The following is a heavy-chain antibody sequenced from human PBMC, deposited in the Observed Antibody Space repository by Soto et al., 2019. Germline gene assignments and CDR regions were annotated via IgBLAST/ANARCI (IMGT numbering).Heavy chain of an antibody. D-gene: IGHD2-2*02. Sequence: QVQLVQSGAEVKKPGSSVKVSCKASGGTFSSYTISWVRQAPGQGLEWMGRIIPILGIANYAQKFQGRVTIPAXKXPSTAYMALSSLRSEDTAVYYCAMEYCSSTSCYRDYWGQGTLVTVSS. CDR1: GGTFSSYT. J-gene: IGHJ4*02. CDR3: AMEYCSSTSCYRDY. V-gene: IGHV1-69*02. CDR2: IIPILGIA.